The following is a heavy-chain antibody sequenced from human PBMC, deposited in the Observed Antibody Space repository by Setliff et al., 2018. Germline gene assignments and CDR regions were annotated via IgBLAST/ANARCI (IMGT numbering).Heavy chain of an antibody. CDR1: GFTFSSYF. Sequence: GESLKISCAVSGFTFSSYFMHWVRQAPGKGLEWVALISYDDGSNKYYADSVKGRFTISRDNSKNTLYLQMNSLGPEDTAVYYCAKDSLSGWSAVDYWGQGTLVTVSS. CDR2: ISYDDGSNK. J-gene: IGHJ4*02. V-gene: IGHV3-30-3*01. D-gene: IGHD6-19*01. CDR3: AKDSLSGWSAVDY.